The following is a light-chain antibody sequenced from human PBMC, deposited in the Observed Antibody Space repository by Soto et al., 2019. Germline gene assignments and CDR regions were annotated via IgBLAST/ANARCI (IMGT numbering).Light chain of an antibody. CDR3: QQYDNWPIT. CDR1: QSVSSN. CDR2: GAS. Sequence: EVVLTQSPGTLSLSPGERATLSCRASQSVSSNLAWYQQKPGQAPRLLIYGASNRATDIPGRFSGSGSGTEFTLTISSLQSEDFAVYYCQQYDNWPITFGQGTRLEIK. V-gene: IGKV3-15*01. J-gene: IGKJ5*01.